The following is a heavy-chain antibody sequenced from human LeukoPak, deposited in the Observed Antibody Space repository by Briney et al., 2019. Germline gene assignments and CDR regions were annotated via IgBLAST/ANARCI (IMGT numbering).Heavy chain of an antibody. D-gene: IGHD3-22*01. J-gene: IGHJ6*03. V-gene: IGHV4-59*01. Sequence: TLRLSCAASGFTFSSYAMHWVRQAPGKGLEWIGYIYYSGSTNYNPSLKSRVTISVDTSKNQFSLKLSSVTAADTAVYYCARTTYYYDSSGYYSYYYYYYMDVWGKGTTVTISS. CDR1: GFTFSSYA. CDR2: IYYSGST. CDR3: ARTTYYYDSSGYYSYYYYYYMDV.